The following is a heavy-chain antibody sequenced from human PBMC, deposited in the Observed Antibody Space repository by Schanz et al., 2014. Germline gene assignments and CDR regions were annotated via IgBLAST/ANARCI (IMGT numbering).Heavy chain of an antibody. CDR2: INTSGGSR. CDR3: TKEDATALWYFEH. D-gene: IGHD6-13*01. Sequence: EVQLVESGGGLVQPWGSLRLSCAASGFSFSTHAMSWVRQAPGQGLEWVSGINTSGGSRYYAESVKGRFTISRDNSKNLVVLQMNSLRVDDTAVYYCTKEDATALWYFEHWGQGTLVTVSS. V-gene: IGHV3-23*04. CDR1: GFSFSTHA. J-gene: IGHJ4*02.